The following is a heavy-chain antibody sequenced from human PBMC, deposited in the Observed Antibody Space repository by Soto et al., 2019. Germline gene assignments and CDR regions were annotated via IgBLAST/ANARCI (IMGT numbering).Heavy chain of an antibody. J-gene: IGHJ5*02. V-gene: IGHV3-48*01. CDR3: ARVVVVVAATGPIWFDP. Sequence: GGSLRLSCAASGFTFSSYSMNWVRQAPGKGLEWVSYISSSSSTIYYADSVKGRFTISRDNAKNSLYLQMNSLRAEDTAVYYCARVVVVVAATGPIWFDPWGQGTLVTVSS. CDR2: ISSSSSTI. CDR1: GFTFSSYS. D-gene: IGHD2-15*01.